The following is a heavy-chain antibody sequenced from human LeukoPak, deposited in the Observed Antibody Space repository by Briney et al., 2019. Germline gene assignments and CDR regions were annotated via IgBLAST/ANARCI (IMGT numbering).Heavy chain of an antibody. CDR3: AKDSSGWSFSHFDY. J-gene: IGHJ4*02. Sequence: HPGGSLRLSCAASGFTFDDYAMHWVRQAPGKGLEWVSGISWNSGSIGYADSVKGRFTISRDNAKNSLYLQMNSLRAEDTALYYCAKDSSGWSFSHFDYWGQGTLVTVSS. CDR2: ISWNSGSI. V-gene: IGHV3-9*01. CDR1: GFTFDDYA. D-gene: IGHD6-19*01.